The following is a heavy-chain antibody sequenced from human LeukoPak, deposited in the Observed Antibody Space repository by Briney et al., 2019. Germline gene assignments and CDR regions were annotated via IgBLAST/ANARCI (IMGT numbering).Heavy chain of an antibody. J-gene: IGHJ4*02. CDR3: ARETYSSSWSYFDY. CDR2: IYSGGST. V-gene: IGHV3-66*01. D-gene: IGHD6-6*01. Sequence: ETLSLTCTVSGGSISSYYWSWVRQAPGKGLEWVSVIYSGGSTYYADSVKGRFTISRDNSKNTLYLQMNSLRAEDTAVYYCARETYSSSWSYFDYWGQGTLVTVSS. CDR1: GGSISSYY.